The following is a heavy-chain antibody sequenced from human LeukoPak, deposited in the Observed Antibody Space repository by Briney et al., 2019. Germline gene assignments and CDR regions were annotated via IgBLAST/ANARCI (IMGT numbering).Heavy chain of an antibody. V-gene: IGHV3-30-3*01. CDR3: AREAPSPYYYYGMDV. CDR1: GFTFSSYA. CDR2: ISYDGSNK. Sequence: GESLRLSCAASGFTFSSYAMHWVRQAPGKGLEWVAVISYDGSNKYYADSVKGRFTISRDNSKNALYLQMNSLRAEDTAVYYCAREAPSPYYYYGMDVWGQGTTVTVSS. J-gene: IGHJ6*02.